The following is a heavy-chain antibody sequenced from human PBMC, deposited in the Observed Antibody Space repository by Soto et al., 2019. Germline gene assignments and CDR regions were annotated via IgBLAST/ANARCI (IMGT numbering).Heavy chain of an antibody. CDR1: GGSINNYY. Sequence: SETLSLTCTVSGGSINNYYWSWIRQPAGKGLEWIGRIYPSGNTNYNPSLKSRVIMSVDTSKDQFSLKLNSVTAADTAVYYCARGSLTMDVWGRGTTVTVSS. CDR3: ARGSLTMDV. J-gene: IGHJ6*02. CDR2: IYPSGNT. D-gene: IGHD3-10*01. V-gene: IGHV4-4*07.